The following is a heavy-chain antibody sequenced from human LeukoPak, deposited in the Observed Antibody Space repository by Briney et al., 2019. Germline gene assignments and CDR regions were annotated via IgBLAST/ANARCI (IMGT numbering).Heavy chain of an antibody. CDR2: ISSSGGT. J-gene: IGHJ3*02. V-gene: IGHV3-23*02. Sequence: GGSLRLSCAASRFTLSSYAMRWVRHSPGKGLPCVSAISSSGGTCYGDSVEGRFTISRDNSKNTLYLQMNSLRAEDTGLYYCAKDPIVFNSGNYYLGTFDIWGQGTMVTVSS. CDR3: AKDPIVFNSGNYYLGTFDI. D-gene: IGHD1-26*01. CDR1: RFTLSSYA.